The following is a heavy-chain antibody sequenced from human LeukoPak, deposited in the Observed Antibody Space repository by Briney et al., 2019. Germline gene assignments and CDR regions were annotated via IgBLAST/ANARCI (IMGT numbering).Heavy chain of an antibody. CDR2: ISGSGGNT. CDR1: GFTFSRYA. D-gene: IGHD3-22*01. Sequence: KPGGSLRLSCAASGFTFSRYAMSWVRQSPGKGLEWVSAISGSGGNTYSADSVKGRCTISRDNSLQTLFLHMNSLRAEDTAVYYCARGMSATSGYLELEYWGQGALVIVST. CDR3: ARGMSATSGYLELEY. V-gene: IGHV3-23*01. J-gene: IGHJ4*02.